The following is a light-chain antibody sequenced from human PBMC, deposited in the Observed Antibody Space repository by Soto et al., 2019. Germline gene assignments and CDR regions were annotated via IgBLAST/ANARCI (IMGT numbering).Light chain of an antibody. CDR3: QQCYSSPRT. CDR1: QSISTY. Sequence: DIQMTQSPSTLSASVGDRVTITCRASQSISTYLNWYQQKVGRAPTLLIYAASSLQSGVPSRFSGGGSGTDFTLTISSLQPEDFAMYFCQQCYSSPRTFGQGTKVEI. CDR2: AAS. J-gene: IGKJ1*01. V-gene: IGKV1-39*01.